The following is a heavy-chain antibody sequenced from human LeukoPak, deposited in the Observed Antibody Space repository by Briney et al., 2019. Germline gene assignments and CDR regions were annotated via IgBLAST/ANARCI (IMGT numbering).Heavy chain of an antibody. D-gene: IGHD6-19*01. CDR2: ISSNGGST. J-gene: IGHJ2*01. CDR3: ATGGWAYRYFDL. Sequence: GGSLRLSCAASGFTFSSYAMHWVRRAPGKGLEYVSAISSNGGSTYYANSVKGRFTISRDNSKNTLYLQMGSLRAEDMAVYYCATGGWAYRYFDLWGRGTLVTVSS. CDR1: GFTFSSYA. V-gene: IGHV3-64*01.